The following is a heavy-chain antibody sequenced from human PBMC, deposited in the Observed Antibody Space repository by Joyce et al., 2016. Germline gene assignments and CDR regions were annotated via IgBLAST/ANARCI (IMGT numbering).Heavy chain of an antibody. CDR2: VKSKSQGGTT. J-gene: IGHJ3*01. D-gene: IGHD2-2*01. Sequence: EVQLVESGGGLVKPGGSLRLSCAASGFSFRNAWVTWVRQARGKGLAWVGRVKSKSQGGTTDYAAPVKGRFTISRDDSRDTAYLQMNSLKSEDTGVYFCVTGLCIGTACHWDDAFDVWGQGTMVTVSS. V-gene: IGHV3-15*01. CDR1: GFSFRNAW. CDR3: VTGLCIGTACHWDDAFDV.